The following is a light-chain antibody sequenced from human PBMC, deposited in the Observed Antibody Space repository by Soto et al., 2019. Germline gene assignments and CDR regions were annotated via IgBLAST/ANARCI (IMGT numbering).Light chain of an antibody. J-gene: IGKJ3*01. V-gene: IGKV3-20*01. CDR2: GAS. CDR3: QQYGSAPLFT. Sequence: EIVLTQSPGTLSLSPGERATLSCRASQSVSSSYLAWYQQKPGQAPRLLIYGASSRATGIPDRFSGSGSGTALSCTISSLERQDFAVYYCQQYGSAPLFTFGRGINVDIK. CDR1: QSVSSSY.